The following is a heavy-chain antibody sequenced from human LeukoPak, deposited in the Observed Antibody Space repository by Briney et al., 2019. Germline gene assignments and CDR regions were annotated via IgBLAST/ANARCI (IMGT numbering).Heavy chain of an antibody. CDR1: GFTFSSYG. Sequence: PGGSLRLSCAASGFTFSSYGTHWVRQAPGKGLEWVAVISYDGSNKYYADSVKGRFTISRDNSKNTLYLQMNSLRAEDTAVYYCAKDYSYGYVSDYWGQGTLVTVSS. CDR3: AKDYSYGYVSDY. J-gene: IGHJ4*02. CDR2: ISYDGSNK. D-gene: IGHD5-18*01. V-gene: IGHV3-30*18.